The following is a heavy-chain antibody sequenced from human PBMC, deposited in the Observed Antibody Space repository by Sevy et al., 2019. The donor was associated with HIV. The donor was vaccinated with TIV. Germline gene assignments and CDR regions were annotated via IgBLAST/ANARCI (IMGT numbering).Heavy chain of an antibody. J-gene: IGHJ6*02. Sequence: GGSLRLSCAASGFTFSTYGMHWVRQAPGKGLEWVAFIRFDGTIKYYPDSVKGRLTSPIDNSKNTLYLQMTSLIAEDTAAYFCAKVLQIVVVPAAIDYYYGMDVWGQGTTVTVSS. V-gene: IGHV3-30*02. D-gene: IGHD2-2*01. CDR2: IRFDGTIK. CDR3: AKVLQIVVVPAAIDYYYGMDV. CDR1: GFTFSTYG.